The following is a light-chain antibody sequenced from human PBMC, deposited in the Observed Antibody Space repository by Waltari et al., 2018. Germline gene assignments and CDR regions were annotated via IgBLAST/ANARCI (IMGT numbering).Light chain of an antibody. CDR1: CSHIGSNT. CDR2: SKC. Sequence: QSVLTHPPSASGTPGQRVTLYCSGSCSHIGSNTVNCYQHLPGTAPKLLIYSKCQRPSGVPDRFSGSKSGTSASLAISGLQSEDEADYYCAAWDDSLNGPDWVFGGGTKLTVL. V-gene: IGLV1-44*01. J-gene: IGLJ3*02. CDR3: AAWDDSLNGPDWV.